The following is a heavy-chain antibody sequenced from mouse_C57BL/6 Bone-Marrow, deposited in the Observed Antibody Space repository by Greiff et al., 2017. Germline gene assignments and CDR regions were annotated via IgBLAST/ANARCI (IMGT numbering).Heavy chain of an antibody. V-gene: IGHV7-1*01. D-gene: IGHD4-1*01. J-gene: IGHJ1*03. CDR3: ARVNTGSYWYFDV. CDR2: SRNKANDYTT. Sequence: EVQRVESGGGLVQSGRSLRLSCATSGFTFSDFYMEWVRQAPGKGLEWIAASRNKANDYTTEYSASVKGRFIVSRDTSQSILYLQMNALRAEDTAIYYCARVNTGSYWYFDVWGTGTTVTVSS. CDR1: GFTFSDFY.